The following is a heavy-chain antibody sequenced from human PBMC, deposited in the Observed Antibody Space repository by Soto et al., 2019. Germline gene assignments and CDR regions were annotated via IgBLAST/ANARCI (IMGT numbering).Heavy chain of an antibody. CDR1: GTSFGTYY. CDR3: AREGGGYRFDY. Sequence: QVRLQESGPGLVKPSETLSLTCAVSGTSFGTYYWRWIRQPPGKGLEWIGYIFYSGHLKYNPSLKSRLTRSVDPPKNQISLRLTSVTAADTAVYYCAREGGGYRFDYWGQGALVTVSS. J-gene: IGHJ4*02. CDR2: IFYSGHL. D-gene: IGHD1-26*01. V-gene: IGHV4-59*01.